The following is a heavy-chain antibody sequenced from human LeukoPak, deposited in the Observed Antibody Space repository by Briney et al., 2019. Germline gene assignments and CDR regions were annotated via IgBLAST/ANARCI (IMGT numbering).Heavy chain of an antibody. V-gene: IGHV1-18*01. CDR2: ISAYNGNT. CDR3: ARSNIEMATITQFDY. D-gene: IGHD5-24*01. CDR1: GYTFTSYG. J-gene: IGHJ4*02. Sequence: ASVKVSCKASGYTFTSYGISWVRQAPGQGLEWMGWISAYNGNTNYAQKFQGRVTITADESTSTAYMELSSLRSEDTAVYYCARSNIEMATITQFDYWGQGTLVTVSS.